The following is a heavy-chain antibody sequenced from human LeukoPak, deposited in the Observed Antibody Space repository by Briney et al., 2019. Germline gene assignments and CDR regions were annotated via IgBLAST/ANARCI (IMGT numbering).Heavy chain of an antibody. V-gene: IGHV3-7*01. D-gene: IGHD6-19*01. CDR3: RSSCWRFTEYYFDY. CDR2: INQDGSEK. CDR1: IFNLSHHC. Sequence: GGSLRLSCAVSIFNLSHHCKIELRQAPGKGLEWVANINQDGSEKYYVDSVKGRFTISRDHAKNSLYLQMDSLRAEDTAVYCCRSSCWRFTEYYFDYWGQGNLVTVSS. J-gene: IGHJ4*02.